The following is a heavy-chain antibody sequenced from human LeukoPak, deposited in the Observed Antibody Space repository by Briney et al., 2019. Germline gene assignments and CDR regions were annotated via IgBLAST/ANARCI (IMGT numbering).Heavy chain of an antibody. CDR3: ARLLAGCPGGRCRAHFDY. CDR2: IYYGGST. D-gene: IGHD2-15*01. CDR1: GDSINSNY. J-gene: IGHJ4*02. Sequence: SETLSLTCSVSGDSINSNYWSWMRQPPGKGLEWSGYIYYGGSTNYNPSLKSRVSMSVDTSNNQFSLNLSSVTAADTAVYYCARLLAGCPGGRCRAHFDYWGQGTLVTVSS. V-gene: IGHV4-59*01.